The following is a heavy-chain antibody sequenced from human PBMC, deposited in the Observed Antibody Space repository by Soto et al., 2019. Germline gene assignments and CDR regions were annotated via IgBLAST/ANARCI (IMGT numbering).Heavy chain of an antibody. J-gene: IGHJ3*02. D-gene: IGHD1-26*01. V-gene: IGHV3-74*01. CDR2: INSDGSST. CDR3: ARVGRGSYYSGAFDI. Sequence: EVQLVESGGGLVQPGGSLRLSCAASGFTFSSYWMHWVRQAPGKGLVWVSRINSDGSSTSYADSVKGRFTISRDNAKNTLYLQMNSLRAEDTAVYYCARVGRGSYYSGAFDIWGQGTMVTVSS. CDR1: GFTFSSYW.